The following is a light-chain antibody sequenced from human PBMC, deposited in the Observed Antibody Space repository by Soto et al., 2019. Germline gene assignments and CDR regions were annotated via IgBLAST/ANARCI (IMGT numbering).Light chain of an antibody. J-gene: IGKJ1*01. CDR2: GAS. Sequence: EIVLTQSPGTLSSSPGERDTLSCRASQSVSSTDLVWYQHKPGQAPRLLIYGASIRGTGIPDWFSGSGSGTDFTLTISRLEPEDFAVYYCHQFGNSPRPFGQETELEVK. V-gene: IGKV3-20*01. CDR3: HQFGNSPRP. CDR1: QSVSSTD.